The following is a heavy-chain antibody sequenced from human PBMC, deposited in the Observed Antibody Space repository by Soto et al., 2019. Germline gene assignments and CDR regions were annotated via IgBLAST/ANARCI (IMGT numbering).Heavy chain of an antibody. Sequence: SETLSLTCTVSGGSISSYYWSWIRQPPGKGLEWIGEIYYSGSTNYNPSLKSRVTISVDTSKNQFSLKLSSVTAADTAVYYCARARRITIFGVVIMPHMDVWGKGTTVTVSS. CDR2: IYYSGST. CDR3: ARARRITIFGVVIMPHMDV. CDR1: GGSISSYY. D-gene: IGHD3-3*01. J-gene: IGHJ6*03. V-gene: IGHV4-59*12.